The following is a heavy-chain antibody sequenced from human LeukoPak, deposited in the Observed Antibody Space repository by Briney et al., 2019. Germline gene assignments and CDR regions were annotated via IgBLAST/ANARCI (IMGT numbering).Heavy chain of an antibody. CDR1: EFTFSSYS. D-gene: IGHD2-2*01. CDR3: ARAEDIVVVPAASYYYYGMDV. Sequence: GGSLRLSCAASEFTFSSYSMNWVRQAPGKGLEWVSSISSSSSYIYYADSVKGRFTISRDNAKNSLYLQMNSLRAEDTAVYYCARAEDIVVVPAASYYYYGMDVWGQGTTVTVSS. J-gene: IGHJ6*02. CDR2: ISSSSSYI. V-gene: IGHV3-21*01.